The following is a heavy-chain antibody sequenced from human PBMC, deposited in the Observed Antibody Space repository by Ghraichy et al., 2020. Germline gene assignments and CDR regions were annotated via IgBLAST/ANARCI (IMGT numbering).Heavy chain of an antibody. J-gene: IGHJ6*02. CDR2: VYYTGST. CDR3: ASPGSYWNYGMDV. D-gene: IGHD1-26*01. CDR1: GGSISSSSYY. Sequence: SETLSLTCTVSGGSISSSSYYWGWIRQPPGKGLELIGNVYYTGSTYYNPSLKSRVSISVDMSKNQFSLKLSSVTAADTAVYYCASPGSYWNYGMDVWGQGTTVTVSS. V-gene: IGHV4-39*01.